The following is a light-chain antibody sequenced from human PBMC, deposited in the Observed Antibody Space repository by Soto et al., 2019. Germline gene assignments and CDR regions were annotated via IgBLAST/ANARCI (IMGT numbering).Light chain of an antibody. J-gene: IGKJ3*01. CDR3: QQYGSSPT. CDR2: GAS. CDR1: QSVSSSY. V-gene: IGKV3-20*01. Sequence: EIVLTQSPGTLSLSPGERATLSCRASQSVSSSYLAWYQQKPGQAPRLLIYGASSSATGIPDRFSVSGSGTDSTLAISRLEPDDFAVYYCQQYGSSPTFGPGTKVHIK.